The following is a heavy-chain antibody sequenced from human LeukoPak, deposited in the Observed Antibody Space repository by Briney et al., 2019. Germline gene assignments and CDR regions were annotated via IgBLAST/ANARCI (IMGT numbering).Heavy chain of an antibody. Sequence: GSLRLSCAASGFTFTSYSMNWVRQAPGKGLEWVSSTSSSSSYIYYADSVKGRFTISRDNAKNSLYLQMSSLRAEDTAIYYCARLYDILTGAFDYWGQGTLVTVSS. CDR2: TSSSSSYI. V-gene: IGHV3-21*01. CDR3: ARLYDILTGAFDY. CDR1: GFTFTSYS. J-gene: IGHJ4*02. D-gene: IGHD3-9*01.